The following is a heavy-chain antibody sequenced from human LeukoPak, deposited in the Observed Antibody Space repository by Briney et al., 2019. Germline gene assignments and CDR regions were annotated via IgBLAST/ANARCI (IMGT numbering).Heavy chain of an antibody. CDR3: AKVTYGSGTYGAFDS. CDR2: IRYDGRNK. CDR1: GLTFSSYG. J-gene: IGHJ4*02. D-gene: IGHD3-10*01. Sequence: GGSLRLSCAASGLTFSSYGMHWVRQAPGKGLEWVAFIRYDGRNKYYADSVKGRFTISRDNSKNTLYLQMNSLRAEDTAIYYCAKVTYGSGTYGAFDSWGQGTLVTVSS. V-gene: IGHV3-30*02.